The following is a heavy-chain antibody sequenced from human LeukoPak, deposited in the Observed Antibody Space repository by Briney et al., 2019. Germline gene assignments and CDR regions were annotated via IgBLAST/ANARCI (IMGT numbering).Heavy chain of an antibody. Sequence: SEALSLPCAVYGGGFRGYYWGWVRQPPGKGLEWIGEINHSGSTNYNPSLKSRVTISVDTSKNQFSLKLSSVTAADTAVYYCAGVGSGWSKNGMDVWGQGTTVTVSS. J-gene: IGHJ6*02. CDR1: GGGFRGYY. V-gene: IGHV4-34*01. CDR3: AGVGSGWSKNGMDV. D-gene: IGHD6-19*01. CDR2: INHSGST.